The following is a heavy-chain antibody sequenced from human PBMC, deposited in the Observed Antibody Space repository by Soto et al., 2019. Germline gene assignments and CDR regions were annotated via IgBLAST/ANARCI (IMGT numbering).Heavy chain of an antibody. D-gene: IGHD6-19*01. V-gene: IGHV3-66*01. CDR3: ARAGMSGAVAGSFDY. J-gene: IGHJ4*02. CDR1: GFTVSSNY. Sequence: EVQLVESGGGLVQPGGSLRLSCAASGFTVSSNYMSWVRQAPGKGLEWVSVIYSGGSTYYADSVKGRFTISRDNSKNTLYLQMNSLRAEDTAVYYCARAGMSGAVAGSFDYWGQGTLVTVSS. CDR2: IYSGGST.